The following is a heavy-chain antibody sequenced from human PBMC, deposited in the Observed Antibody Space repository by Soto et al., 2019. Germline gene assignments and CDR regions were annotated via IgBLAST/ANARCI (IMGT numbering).Heavy chain of an antibody. CDR3: ARGLIYDSSGYYFDY. CDR2: INPSGGST. D-gene: IGHD3-22*01. CDR1: GYTFTSYY. V-gene: IGHV1-46*01. J-gene: IGHJ4*02. Sequence: ASVKLSCKASGYTFTSYYMHCLRQAPGQGLEWTGIINPSGGSTRYAQKFQGRVTMTRDTSTSTVYMELSSLRSEDTAVYYCARGLIYDSSGYYFDYWGQGTLVTVSS.